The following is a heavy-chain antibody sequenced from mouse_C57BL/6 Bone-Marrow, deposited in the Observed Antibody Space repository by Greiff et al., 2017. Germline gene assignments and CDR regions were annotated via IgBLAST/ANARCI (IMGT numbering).Heavy chain of an antibody. V-gene: IGHV1-50*01. CDR2: IDPSDSYT. CDR3: TAYYSNYDWYFDV. J-gene: IGHJ1*03. Sequence: QVQLQQPGAELVKPGASVKLSCKASGYTFTSYWMPWVKQRPGQGLEWIGEIDPSDSYTNYNQKFKGKATVTVDTSSSTAYMQLSSLTSEDSAVYYCTAYYSNYDWYFDVWGTGTTVTVSS. CDR1: GYTFTSYW. D-gene: IGHD2-5*01.